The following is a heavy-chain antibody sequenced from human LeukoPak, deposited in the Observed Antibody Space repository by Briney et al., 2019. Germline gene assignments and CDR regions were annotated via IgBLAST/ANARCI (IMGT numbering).Heavy chain of an antibody. CDR3: VKYTGNSILVRFDY. V-gene: IGHV3-23*01. Sequence: PGVSLRLSCAASGFTFSIYAMTGVPQARRKGLECGSGISGSGRGTYYADSVQGRFTISRDNSKTTLYLQMNSLRAEDTALYYCVKYTGNSILVRFDYWGQGTLVTVSS. CDR1: GFTFSIYA. CDR2: ISGSGRGT. D-gene: IGHD4-23*01. J-gene: IGHJ4*02.